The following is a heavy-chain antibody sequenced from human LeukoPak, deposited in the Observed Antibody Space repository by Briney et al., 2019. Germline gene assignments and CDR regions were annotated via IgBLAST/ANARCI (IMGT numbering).Heavy chain of an antibody. J-gene: IGHJ6*02. V-gene: IGHV4-61*05. CDR1: GGSISSSSYY. CDR3: ARHGYDCSGGSCYLVYPYYYGMDV. D-gene: IGHD2-15*01. CDR2: IYYSGST. Sequence: PSETLSLTCTVSGGSISSSSYYWSWIRQPPGKGLEWIGYIYYSGSTNYNPSLKSRVTISVDTSKNQFSLKLSSVTAADTAVYYCARHGYDCSGGSCYLVYPYYYGMDVWGQGTTVTVSS.